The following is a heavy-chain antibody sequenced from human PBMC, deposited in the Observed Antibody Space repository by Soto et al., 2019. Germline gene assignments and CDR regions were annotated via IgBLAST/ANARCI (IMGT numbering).Heavy chain of an antibody. D-gene: IGHD3-9*01. J-gene: IGHJ4*02. Sequence: QITLKESGPTLVKPTQTLTLTCTFSGFSLNTRGVGVGWIRQPPGKALEWLALLSWDGEKRYSPSLKSKLTSTKDASHNYVVLTMTNIYPVHTATYYCEHRRVNLLTGLNFFDYRGQGTLVTVSS. CDR3: EHRRVNLLTGLNFFDY. CDR2: LSWDGEK. V-gene: IGHV2-5*02. CDR1: GFSLNTRGVG.